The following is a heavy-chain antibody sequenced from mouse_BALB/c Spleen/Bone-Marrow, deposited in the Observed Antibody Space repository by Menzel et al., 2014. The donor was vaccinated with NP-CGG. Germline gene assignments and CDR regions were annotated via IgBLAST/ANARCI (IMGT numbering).Heavy chain of an antibody. CDR1: GYAFTNYN. D-gene: IGHD2-14*01. CDR3: SRGVLAYFDY. CDR2: TDPYSGGT. J-gene: IGHJ2*01. Sequence: EVKLVESGPELVKPGASVKVSCKASGYAFTNYNMYWVKQSHGKSLEWIGYTDPYSGGTNYNQKFRGKATLTVDKSSSTTYMHLNNLTSEDSAVYYCSRGVLAYFDYWGPGTTLTVSS. V-gene: IGHV1S135*01.